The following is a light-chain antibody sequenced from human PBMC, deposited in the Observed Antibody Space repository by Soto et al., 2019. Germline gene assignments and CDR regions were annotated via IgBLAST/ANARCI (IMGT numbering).Light chain of an antibody. Sequence: QSALTQPASVSGSPGQSVDISCSGTSSDIGTYRYVSWYQQHPGKAPKLILFDVNRRPSGVSERFFGSKSCYTASLTISGLQAEDEADYYCSSYTPGDSVIFGGGTKLTVL. V-gene: IGLV2-14*03. J-gene: IGLJ2*01. CDR1: SSDIGTYRY. CDR3: SSYTPGDSVI. CDR2: DVN.